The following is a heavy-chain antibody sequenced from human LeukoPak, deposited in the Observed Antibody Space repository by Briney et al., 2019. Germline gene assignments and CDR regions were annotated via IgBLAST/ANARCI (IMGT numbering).Heavy chain of an antibody. CDR1: GGTFSSYA. CDR3: ARDPHQISYSGSSPTDY. J-gene: IGHJ4*02. Sequence: GASVKVSCKACGGTFSSYAISWVRQAPGQGLEWMGRIIPILGIANYAQKFQGRVTITADKSTSTAYMELSSLRSEDTAVYYCARDPHQISYSGSSPTDYWGQGTLVTVSS. D-gene: IGHD1-26*01. V-gene: IGHV1-69*04. CDR2: IIPILGIA.